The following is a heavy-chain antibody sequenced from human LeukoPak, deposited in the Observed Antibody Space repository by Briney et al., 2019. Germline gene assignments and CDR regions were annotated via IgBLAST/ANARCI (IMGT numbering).Heavy chain of an antibody. V-gene: IGHV3-11*01. Sequence: PGGSLRLSCVASGFTFSDYYMSWIRQAPGRGLEWVSYISSSGSTIYYADSVKGRFTISRDNAKNSLYLQMNSLRAEDTAVYYCARVPSGGGYCSGGSCYSTYYYGMDVWGQGTTVTVSS. CDR1: GFTFSDYY. CDR3: ARVPSGGGYCSGGSCYSTYYYGMDV. J-gene: IGHJ6*02. D-gene: IGHD2-15*01. CDR2: ISSSGSTI.